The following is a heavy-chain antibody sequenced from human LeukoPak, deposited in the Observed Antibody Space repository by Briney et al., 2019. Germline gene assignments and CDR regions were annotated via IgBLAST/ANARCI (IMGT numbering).Heavy chain of an antibody. CDR2: IYHSGST. CDR1: GGSISSGGYS. V-gene: IGHV4-30-2*01. D-gene: IGHD4-23*01. J-gene: IGHJ4*02. Sequence: PSQTLSLTCAVSGGSISSGGYSWSWIRQPPGKGLEWIGYIYHSGSTYYNPSLKSRVTISVDRSKNQFSLKLSSVTAADTALYYCAGRSGGNSAGFDYWGQGTLVTVSS. CDR3: AGRSGGNSAGFDY.